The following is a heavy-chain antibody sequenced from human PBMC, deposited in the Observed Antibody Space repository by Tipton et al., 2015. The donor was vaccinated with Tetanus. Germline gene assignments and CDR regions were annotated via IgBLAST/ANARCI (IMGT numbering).Heavy chain of an antibody. D-gene: IGHD5-12*01. CDR1: GGSISNSEYY. Sequence: TLSLTCSLSGGSISNSEYYWAWIRQPPGKGLEWIGSVFDSGTSYYNPSLKSRVVILVDTSKNQFSLKLSSVTAADTAVYYCARYSIVATSNNWFDPWGQGTLVTVSS. CDR3: ARYSIVATSNNWFDP. V-gene: IGHV4-39*07. J-gene: IGHJ5*02. CDR2: VFDSGTS.